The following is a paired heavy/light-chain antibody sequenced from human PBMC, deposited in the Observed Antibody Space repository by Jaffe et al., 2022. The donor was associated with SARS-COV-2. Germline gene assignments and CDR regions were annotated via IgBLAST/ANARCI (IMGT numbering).Light chain of an antibody. CDR1: ALPKKY. Sequence: SYELTQPPSVSVSPGQTARITCSGDALPKKYAYWYQQKSGQAPVLVIYEDSKRPSGIPERFSGSSSGTMATLTISGAQVEDEADYYCYSTDSSGNHRGVFGGGTKLTVL. J-gene: IGLJ3*02. V-gene: IGLV3-10*01. CDR3: YSTDSSGNHRGV. CDR2: EDS.
Heavy chain of an antibody. CDR3: AKDDGSQTPYCGGDCYSGPDY. Sequence: EVQLVESGGGLVQPGRSLRLSCAASGFTFDDYAMHWVRQAPGKGLEWVSGISWNSGSIGYADSVKGRFTISRDNAKNSLYLQMNSLRAEDTALYYCAKDDGSQTPYCGGDCYSGPDYWGQGTLVTVSS. CDR1: GFTFDDYA. J-gene: IGHJ4*02. D-gene: IGHD2-21*02. V-gene: IGHV3-9*01. CDR2: ISWNSGSI.